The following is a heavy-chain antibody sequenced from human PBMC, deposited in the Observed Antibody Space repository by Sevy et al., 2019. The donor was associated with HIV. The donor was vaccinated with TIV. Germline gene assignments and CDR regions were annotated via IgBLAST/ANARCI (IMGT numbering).Heavy chain of an antibody. CDR1: GYTFTGYY. Sequence: APVKVSCKASGYTFTGYYMHWVRQAPRQGLEWMGRINPNSGGTNYPQKFQGRVTMTRDTSISTAYMELSRLRSDDTAVYYRARDLGGGYFDYWGQGTLVTVSS. CDR2: INPNSGGT. D-gene: IGHD3-16*01. CDR3: ARDLGGGYFDY. V-gene: IGHV1-2*06. J-gene: IGHJ4*02.